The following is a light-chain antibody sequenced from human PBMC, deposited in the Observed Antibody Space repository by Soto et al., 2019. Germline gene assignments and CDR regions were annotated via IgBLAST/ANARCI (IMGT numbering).Light chain of an antibody. J-gene: IGLJ3*02. V-gene: IGLV2-14*01. CDR3: PSYTSSSTWV. Sequence: QSVLTQPASVSGSPGQSITISCTGTSSDVGGYNYVSWYQQHPGKAPKLMIYEVSNRPLGVSDRFSGSRSGNTASLTISGLQAEDGSDYYCPSYTSSSTWVFGGGTKLTVL. CDR2: EVS. CDR1: SSDVGGYNY.